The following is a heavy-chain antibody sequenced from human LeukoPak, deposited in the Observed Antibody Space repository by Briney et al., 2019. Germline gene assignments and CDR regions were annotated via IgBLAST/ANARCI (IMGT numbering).Heavy chain of an antibody. Sequence: GGSLRLSCAASGFTFSSYGMHWVRQAPGKGLQYVSALSSDGGTAYYANAVKGRFIMSRDNSKNTLYLQMGSLRLEDTAVYYCARAGEVRATSHYYMDAWGEGTTVTISS. D-gene: IGHD3-16*01. CDR2: LSSDGGTA. CDR3: ARAGEVRATSHYYMDA. J-gene: IGHJ6*03. CDR1: GFTFSSYG. V-gene: IGHV3-64*01.